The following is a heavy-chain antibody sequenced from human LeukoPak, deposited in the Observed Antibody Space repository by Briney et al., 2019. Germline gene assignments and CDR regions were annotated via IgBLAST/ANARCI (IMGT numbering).Heavy chain of an antibody. V-gene: IGHV3-48*03. CDR3: ARGVRMTTVTTRVPYDY. CDR1: GFTFSSYE. J-gene: IGHJ4*02. Sequence: GGSLRLSCAASGFTFSSYEMNWVRQAPGKGLEWVSYISSSGSTIYYADSVKGRFTISRDNAKNSLYLQMNSLRAEDTAVYYCARGVRMTTVTTRVPYDYWGQGTLVTVSS. D-gene: IGHD4-17*01. CDR2: ISSSGSTI.